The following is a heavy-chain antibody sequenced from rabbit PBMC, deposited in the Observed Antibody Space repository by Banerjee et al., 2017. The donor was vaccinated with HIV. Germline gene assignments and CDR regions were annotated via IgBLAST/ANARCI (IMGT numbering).Heavy chain of an antibody. D-gene: IGHD1-1*01. CDR2: IDTGSGNT. CDR1: GFTISSSYY. CDR3: AREGDSGYTPFNL. J-gene: IGHJ4*01. V-gene: IGHV1S40*01. Sequence: QSLEESGGGLVQPEGSLALTCKASGFTISSSYYMCWVRQAPGKGLEWIGCIDTGSGNTYYASWAKGRFTISKTSSTTVTLQMTSLTAADTATYFCAREGDSGYTPFNLWGPGTLVTVS.